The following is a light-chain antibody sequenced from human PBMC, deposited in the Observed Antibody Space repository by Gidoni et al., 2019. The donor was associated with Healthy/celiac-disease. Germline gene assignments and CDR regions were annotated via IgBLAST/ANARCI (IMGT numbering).Light chain of an antibody. Sequence: QSVLTQPPSASGTPGQRVTISCSGSGSNIGSNYVYWYQQLPGTAPKLLIYRNNQRPSGVPDRFSGSKSGPSASLAISGLRSEDEADYYCAAWDASLSGVVFGGGTKLTVL. V-gene: IGLV1-47*01. CDR2: RNN. J-gene: IGLJ2*01. CDR1: GSNIGSNY. CDR3: AAWDASLSGVV.